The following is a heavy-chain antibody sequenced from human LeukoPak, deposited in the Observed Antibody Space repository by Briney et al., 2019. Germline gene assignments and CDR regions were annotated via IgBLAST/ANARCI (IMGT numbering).Heavy chain of an antibody. V-gene: IGHV1-3*03. CDR1: GYTFTSYA. CDR3: ARGDYYDSSGYYGEFDY. CDR2: INAGNGNT. D-gene: IGHD3-22*01. Sequence: ASVKVSCKASGYTFTSYAMHWVRQAPGQRLEWMGWINAGNGNTKYSQEFQGRVTITRDTSASTAYMELSSLRSEDMAVYYCARGDYYDSSGYYGEFDYWGQGTLVTVSS. J-gene: IGHJ4*02.